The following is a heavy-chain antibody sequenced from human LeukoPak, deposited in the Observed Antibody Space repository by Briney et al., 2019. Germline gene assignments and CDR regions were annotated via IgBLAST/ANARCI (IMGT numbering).Heavy chain of an antibody. D-gene: IGHD3-22*01. J-gene: IGHJ3*02. CDR2: ISSSGSTI. CDR1: GFTFSSYE. Sequence: PGGSLRLSCAASGFTFSSYEMNWVRQAPGKGLEWVSYISSSGSTIYYADSVKGRFTISRDNAKNSLYLQMNSLRAEDTAVYYCARDPEYYYDSSMAFDIWGQGTMVTVSS. V-gene: IGHV3-48*03. CDR3: ARDPEYYYDSSMAFDI.